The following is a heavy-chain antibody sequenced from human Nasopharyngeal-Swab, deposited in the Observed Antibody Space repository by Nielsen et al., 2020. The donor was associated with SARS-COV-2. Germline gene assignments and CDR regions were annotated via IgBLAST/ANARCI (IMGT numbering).Heavy chain of an antibody. CDR1: GGFINSYY. CDR2: IYTSGST. CDR3: ARGVGFCTNGVCYNKDYYYYYYMDV. V-gene: IGHV4-4*08. D-gene: IGHD2-8*01. J-gene: IGHJ6*03. Sequence: SETLSLTCTVSGGFINSYYWSWIRQPPRRGLEWIGRIYTSGSTNYNPSLKSRVTISVDTSKNQFSLKLSSVTAADTAVYYCARGVGFCTNGVCYNKDYYYYYYMDVWGKGTTVTVSS.